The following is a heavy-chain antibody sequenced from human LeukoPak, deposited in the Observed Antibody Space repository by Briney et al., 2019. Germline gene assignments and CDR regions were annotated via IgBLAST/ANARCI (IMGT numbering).Heavy chain of an antibody. D-gene: IGHD4/OR15-4a*01. Sequence: GGSLRLSCTVSGFTVSSNSMSWVRQAPGKGLEWVSFIYSDNTHYSDSAKGRFTISRYNSKNTLHLQMNSLRAGDTALDYSSRRAGAYSHPYDYWGQGTLVTVSS. V-gene: IGHV3-53*01. CDR3: SRRAGAYSHPYDY. CDR1: GFTVSSNS. J-gene: IGHJ4*02. CDR2: IYSDNT.